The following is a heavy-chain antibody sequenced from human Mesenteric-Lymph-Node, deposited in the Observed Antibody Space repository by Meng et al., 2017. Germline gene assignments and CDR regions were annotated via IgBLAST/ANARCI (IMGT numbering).Heavy chain of an antibody. D-gene: IGHD6-19*01. CDR3: ARFGFSGWFGGFDY. CDR1: GFTFGDYA. J-gene: IGHJ4*02. CDR2: ISWNSGRI. V-gene: IGHV3-9*03. Sequence: GGSLRLSCAASGFTFGDYAMHWVRQDPGKGLEWVSGISWNSGRIGYADSVKGRVTISRDNSKSTPYLQMNSLRADDMAVYYCARFGFSGWFGGFDYWGQGVLVTVSS.